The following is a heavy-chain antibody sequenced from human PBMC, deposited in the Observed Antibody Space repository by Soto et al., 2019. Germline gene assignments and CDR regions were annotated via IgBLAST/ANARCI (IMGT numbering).Heavy chain of an antibody. Sequence: PGGSLRLSCAASGFTFSSYAMHWVRQAPGKGLEWVAVISYDGSNKYYADSVKGRFTISRDNSKNTLYLQMNSLRAEDTAVYYCERDLTNWNSYYNWFDPWGQATLVTV. J-gene: IGHJ5*02. CDR1: GFTFSSYA. D-gene: IGHD1-7*01. V-gene: IGHV3-30-3*01. CDR2: ISYDGSNK. CDR3: ERDLTNWNSYYNWFDP.